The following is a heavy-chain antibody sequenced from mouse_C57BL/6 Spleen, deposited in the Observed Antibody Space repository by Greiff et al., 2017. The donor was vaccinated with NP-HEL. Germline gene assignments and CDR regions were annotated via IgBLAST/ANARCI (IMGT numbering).Heavy chain of an antibody. Sequence: EVQGVESGPVLVKPGASVKMSCKASGYTFTDYYMNWVKQSHGKSLEWIGVINPYNGGTSYNQKFKGKATLTVDKSSSTAYMELNSLTSEDSAVYYCARRSSRVYYGDFDVWGTGTTVTVSS. CDR3: ARRSSRVYYGDFDV. V-gene: IGHV1-19*01. J-gene: IGHJ1*03. D-gene: IGHD2-1*01. CDR1: GYTFTDYY. CDR2: INPYNGGT.